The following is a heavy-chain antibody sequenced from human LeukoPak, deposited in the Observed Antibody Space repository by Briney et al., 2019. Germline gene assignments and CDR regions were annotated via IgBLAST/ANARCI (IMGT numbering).Heavy chain of an antibody. CDR2: ISSDGSII. CDR1: GFTFSDYF. V-gene: IGHV3-11*01. Sequence: GSLRLSCAASGFTFSDYFMSWIRQAPGKGLQWVSYISSDGSIIKYADSVKGRLTISRDNAKNSLYLQMKSLRAEDTAVYYCARGSFGPGRPVYWGQGTLVTVSS. D-gene: IGHD3/OR15-3a*01. CDR3: ARGSFGPGRPVY. J-gene: IGHJ4*02.